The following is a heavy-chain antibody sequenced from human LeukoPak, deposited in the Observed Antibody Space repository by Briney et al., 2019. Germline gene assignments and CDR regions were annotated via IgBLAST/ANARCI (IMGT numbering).Heavy chain of an antibody. CDR3: ARLLVYNSGGEAFDH. Sequence: GGSLRLSCAASGLTFSSYGMSWVRQAPGRGLEWVSAISTTGGTTYYADSVRGRFTISRDNSRNTLYLQMNSLRAEDTAVYYCARLLVYNSGGEAFDHWGQGTLVTVSS. CDR1: GLTFSSYG. CDR2: ISTTGGTT. V-gene: IGHV3-23*01. D-gene: IGHD1-20*01. J-gene: IGHJ4*02.